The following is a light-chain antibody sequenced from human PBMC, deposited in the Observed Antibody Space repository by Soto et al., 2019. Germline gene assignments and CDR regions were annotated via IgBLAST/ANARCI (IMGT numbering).Light chain of an antibody. CDR3: QQYNNWPPWT. CDR1: QSVGTY. V-gene: IGKV3-15*01. Sequence: EIVLTQSPGTLSLSPGERATLSCTTSQSVGTYLAWYQQKPGQAPRLLIYGASTRATGIPARFSGSGSGTEFTLTISSLQSEDFAVYYCQQYNNWPPWTFGQGTKVDIK. J-gene: IGKJ1*01. CDR2: GAS.